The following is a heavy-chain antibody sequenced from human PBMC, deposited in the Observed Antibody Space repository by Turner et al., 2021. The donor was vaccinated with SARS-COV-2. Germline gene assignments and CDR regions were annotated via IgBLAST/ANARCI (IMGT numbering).Heavy chain of an antibody. CDR1: GVSITRGDYS. V-gene: IGHV4-31*03. Sequence: QVQLQESGPGLVKPSQTLSLTCNVSGVSITRGDYSWSWIRQPPGKGLEWIGYIYNGRSTYYNSSLQSRVAISVDTSKNQVSLTLTSVTAADTAVYFCARGGVRGGFHPDYTNGLDVWGRGTTVTVS. J-gene: IGHJ6*02. D-gene: IGHD3-10*01. CDR2: IYNGRST. CDR3: ARGGVRGGFHPDYTNGLDV.